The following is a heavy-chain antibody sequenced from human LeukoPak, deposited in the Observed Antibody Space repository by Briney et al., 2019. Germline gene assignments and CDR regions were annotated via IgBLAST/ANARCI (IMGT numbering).Heavy chain of an antibody. CDR2: IKQDGSEK. CDR1: GFTFSSYW. J-gene: IGHJ4*02. V-gene: IGHV3-7*01. D-gene: IGHD6-13*01. CDR3: ARDVGLAAAGIYYFDY. Sequence: GGSLRLSCAAPGFTFSSYWMSWVRQAPGKGLEWVANIKQDGSEKYYVDSVKGRFTISRDNAKNSLYLQMNSLRAEDTAVYYCARDVGLAAAGIYYFDYWGQGTLVTVSS.